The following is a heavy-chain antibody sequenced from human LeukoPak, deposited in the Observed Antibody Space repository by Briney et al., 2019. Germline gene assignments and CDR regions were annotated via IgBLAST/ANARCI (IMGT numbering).Heavy chain of an antibody. CDR3: ARGGAAALHY. Sequence: PSETLSLTCTVSGSSISSYYWSWIRQPPGKGLEWIGYIYYSGSTNYNPSLKSRVTISVDTSKNQFSLKLSSVTAADTAVYYCARGGAAALHYWGQGTLVTVSS. CDR1: GSSISSYY. J-gene: IGHJ4*02. D-gene: IGHD6-13*01. CDR2: IYYSGST. V-gene: IGHV4-59*01.